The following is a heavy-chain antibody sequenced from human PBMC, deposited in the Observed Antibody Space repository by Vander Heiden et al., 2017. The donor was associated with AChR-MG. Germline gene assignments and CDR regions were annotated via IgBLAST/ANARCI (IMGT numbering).Heavy chain of an antibody. D-gene: IGHD5-12*01. CDR3: AGGPGGGGWLQLTYFDY. J-gene: IGHJ4*02. CDR1: GGTFSSYA. V-gene: IGHV1-69*06. Sequence: QVQLVQSGAEVKKPGSSVKVSCKASGGTFSSYAISWVRQAPGQGLEWMGGIIPIFGTANYAQKFQGRVTITADKSTSTAYMELSSLRSEDTAVYYCAGGPGGGGWLQLTYFDYWGQGTLVTVSS. CDR2: IIPIFGTA.